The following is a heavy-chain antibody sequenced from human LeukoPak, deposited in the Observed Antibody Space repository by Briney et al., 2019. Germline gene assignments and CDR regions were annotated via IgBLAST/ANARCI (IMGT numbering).Heavy chain of an antibody. D-gene: IGHD5-18*01. Sequence: PGGSLRLSCAASGFTFNSYSMNWVRQAPGKGLEWISYISSSSNVYYADSVKGRFTISRDNTKNSLYPQMSSLRDDDTAVYYCARSSLLHSNAMDVWGQGTTVTVSS. CDR3: ARSSLLHSNAMDV. CDR1: GFTFNSYS. J-gene: IGHJ6*02. CDR2: ISSSSNV. V-gene: IGHV3-48*02.